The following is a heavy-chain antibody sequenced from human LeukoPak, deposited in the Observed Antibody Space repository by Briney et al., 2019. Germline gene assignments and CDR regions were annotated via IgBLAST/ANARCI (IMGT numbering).Heavy chain of an antibody. CDR2: IFHSGKT. J-gene: IGHJ4*02. V-gene: IGHV4-38-2*01. Sequence: SETLSLTCAVSGYSITSGYYWGWLRQSPEKGLEWIGSIFHSGKTYYNLSLKSRVTIPVDTSKNQFSLRLTSVTAADTAVYYCARGDIPDYWGQGTLVTVSS. D-gene: IGHD2-21*01. CDR3: ARGDIPDY. CDR1: GYSITSGYY.